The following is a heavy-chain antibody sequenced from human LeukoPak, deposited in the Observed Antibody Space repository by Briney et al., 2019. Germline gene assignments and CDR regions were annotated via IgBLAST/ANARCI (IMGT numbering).Heavy chain of an antibody. J-gene: IGHJ4*02. CDR3: ARHSDYGDYLFDY. Sequence: PSETLSLTCTVSGGSISSGSYYWGWIRQPPGKGLEWIGSIYYSGTTYYNQSLKSRVTISVDTSKNQFSLNLSSVTAADTAVYYCARHSDYGDYLFDYWGQGTLVTVSS. V-gene: IGHV4-39*01. D-gene: IGHD4-17*01. CDR2: IYYSGTT. CDR1: GGSISSGSYY.